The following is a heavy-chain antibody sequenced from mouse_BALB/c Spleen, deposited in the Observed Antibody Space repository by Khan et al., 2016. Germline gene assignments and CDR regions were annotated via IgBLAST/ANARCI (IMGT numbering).Heavy chain of an antibody. CDR1: GFDFSRYW. CDR3: ARLGQLLYFDY. V-gene: IGHV4-1*02. Sequence: EVQLQESGGGLVQPGGSLKLSCAAAGFDFSRYWMSWVRQAPGKGLEWIGEINPDSSTINYTPSLKDKFIISRDNAKNTLYLQMSKVRSEDTALSYCARLGQLLYFDYWGQGTTLTVSS. CDR2: INPDSSTI. J-gene: IGHJ2*01. D-gene: IGHD2-1*01.